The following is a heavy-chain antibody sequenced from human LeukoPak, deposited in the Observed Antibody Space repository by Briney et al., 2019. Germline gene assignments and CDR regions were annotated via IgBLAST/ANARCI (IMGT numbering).Heavy chain of an antibody. CDR2: IIPIFGTA. CDR3: ARRLCSGGSCYPPSGGFDP. Sequence: ASVKVSCKASGGTFSSYAISWVRQARGQGLEWMGGIIPIFGTANYAQKFQGRVTITADESTSTAYMELSSLRSEDTAVYYCARRLCSGGSCYPPSGGFDPWGQGTLVTVSS. J-gene: IGHJ5*02. V-gene: IGHV1-69*01. D-gene: IGHD2-15*01. CDR1: GGTFSSYA.